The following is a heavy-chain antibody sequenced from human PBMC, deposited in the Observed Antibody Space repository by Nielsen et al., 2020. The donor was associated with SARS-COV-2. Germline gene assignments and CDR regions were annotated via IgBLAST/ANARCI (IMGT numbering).Heavy chain of an antibody. V-gene: IGHV3-23*03. Sequence: GESLKISCTASGFTFNNYAISWVRQAPGKGLEWVSVIYSSGVTTYYADSVKGRFTISRDNYRNTLYLQMNSLRAEDTAVYYCARDRYGDYVGQGTLVTVSS. CDR2: IYSSGVTT. CDR1: GFTFNNYA. D-gene: IGHD1-1*01. J-gene: IGHJ4*02. CDR3: ARDRYGDY.